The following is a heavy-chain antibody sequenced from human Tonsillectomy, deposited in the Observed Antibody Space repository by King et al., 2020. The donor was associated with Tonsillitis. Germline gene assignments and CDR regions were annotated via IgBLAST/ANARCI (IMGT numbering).Heavy chain of an antibody. J-gene: IGHJ4*02. V-gene: IGHV2-5*01. CDR2: IYWNDDK. CDR3: AHRPRDNWSGQYYFDY. CDR1: GFSLSTSGVG. Sequence: ITLQESGPTLVKSTQTLTLTCTFSGFSLSTSGVGVGWFRQPPGKALEWLALIYWNDDKRYSPSLKSRLTITKDTSKNQVVLTMTNMDPVDTATYYCAHRPRDNWSGQYYFDYWGQGTLVTVSS. D-gene: IGHD1-20*01.